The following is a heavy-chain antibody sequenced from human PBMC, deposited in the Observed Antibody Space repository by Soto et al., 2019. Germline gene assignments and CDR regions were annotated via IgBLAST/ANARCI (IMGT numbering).Heavy chain of an antibody. Sequence: QVQLVQSGAEVKKPGASVKVSCKASGDNFTRFYINWVRQAPGQGLAWMGIINPRSGDTTYAEKCQGRITVTRDTSTSTVYRELTSLRYGDTAIYYCARVALSGGGWLDPWAQGTLVTVTS. CDR1: GDNFTRFY. J-gene: IGHJ5*02. CDR3: ARVALSGGGWLDP. CDR2: INPRSGDT. V-gene: IGHV1-46*01. D-gene: IGHD1-26*01.